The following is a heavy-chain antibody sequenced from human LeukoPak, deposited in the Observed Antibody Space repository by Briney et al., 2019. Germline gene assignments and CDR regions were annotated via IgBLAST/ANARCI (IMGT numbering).Heavy chain of an antibody. CDR1: GYTFTSYG. J-gene: IGHJ4*02. V-gene: IGHV1-18*01. D-gene: IGHD1-1*01. Sequence: GASVKVSCKASGYTFTSYGISWVRQAPGQGLEWMGWISAYNGNTNYAQRLQGRVTMTTDTSTSTAYMELRSLRSDDTAVYYCARVPGILATGYFDYWGQGTLVTVSS. CDR2: ISAYNGNT. CDR3: ARVPGILATGYFDY.